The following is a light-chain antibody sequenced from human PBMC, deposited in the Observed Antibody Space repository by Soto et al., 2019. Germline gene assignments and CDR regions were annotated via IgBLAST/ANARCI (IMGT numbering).Light chain of an antibody. CDR2: GNS. J-gene: IGLJ1*01. V-gene: IGLV1-40*01. Sequence: QAVVTQPPSVSGAPGQMVTISCTGSSSNIGAGYDVHWYQQLPGTAPKLLIYGNSNRPSGVPDRFSGSKSGTSASLAITGLQAEDEADYYCQSYDSSLSGSNVFGTGTKLTVL. CDR3: QSYDSSLSGSNV. CDR1: SSNIGAGYD.